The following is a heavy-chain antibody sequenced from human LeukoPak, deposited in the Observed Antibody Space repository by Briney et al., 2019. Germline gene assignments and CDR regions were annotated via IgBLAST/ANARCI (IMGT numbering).Heavy chain of an antibody. CDR2: IKGDGTST. D-gene: IGHD6-13*01. Sequence: QPGGSLRLSCTVSGFTFSTHWMRWVRQAPGKGPVWVSHIKGDGTSTNYADSVKGRFTISRDNAKNTLFLQMNSLRAEDTAVYYCARDGLAAAADYWGQGTLVTVSS. J-gene: IGHJ4*02. CDR1: GFTFSTHW. CDR3: ARDGLAAAADY. V-gene: IGHV3-74*01.